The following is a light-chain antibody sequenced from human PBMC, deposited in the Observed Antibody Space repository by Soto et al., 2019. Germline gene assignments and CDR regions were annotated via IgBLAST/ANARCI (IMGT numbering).Light chain of an antibody. J-gene: IGKJ1*01. Sequence: GLTQSPGTLSLSPWGRATLSCRASQSVSRRLAWYQQRPGQSPRLLISGASMRASGVPVRFIGSGSGTDFTLTITRLEPEDFAVYYCQQYGGSPITFGLGTKVDI. V-gene: IGKV3-20*01. CDR3: QQYGGSPIT. CDR1: QSVSRR. CDR2: GAS.